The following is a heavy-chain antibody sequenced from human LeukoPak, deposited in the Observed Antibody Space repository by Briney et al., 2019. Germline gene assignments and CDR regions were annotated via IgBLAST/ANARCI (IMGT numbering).Heavy chain of an antibody. V-gene: IGHV4-39*07. CDR2: IYHSGST. CDR1: GASISSSDYY. D-gene: IGHD3-10*01. CDR3: ARPRLWVTMVRGLHDAFDI. J-gene: IGHJ3*02. Sequence: SETLSLTCSVSGASISSSDYYWGWIRQPPGKGLEWIGTIYHSGSTYYNSSLKGRVTISVDTSKNQFSLKLSSVTAADTAVYYCARPRLWVTMVRGLHDAFDIWGQGTMVTVSS.